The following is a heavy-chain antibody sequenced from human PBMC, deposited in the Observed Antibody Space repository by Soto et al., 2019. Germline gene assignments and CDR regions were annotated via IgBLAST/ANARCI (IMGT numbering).Heavy chain of an antibody. D-gene: IGHD3-22*01. V-gene: IGHV3-7*03. Sequence: LRLSCAASGFTFSSYWMSWVRQAPGKGLEWVANIKQDGSEKYYVDSVKGRFTISRDNAKNSLYLQMNSLRAEDTAVYYCARGDSRGYWGYYYYYGMDVWGRGTTATVSS. CDR1: GFTFSSYW. CDR2: IKQDGSEK. J-gene: IGHJ6*02. CDR3: ARGDSRGYWGYYYYYGMDV.